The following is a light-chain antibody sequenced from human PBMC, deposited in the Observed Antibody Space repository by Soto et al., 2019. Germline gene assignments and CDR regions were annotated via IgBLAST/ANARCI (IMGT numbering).Light chain of an antibody. CDR2: EVN. CDR1: TSDIGAYKY. V-gene: IGLV2-14*01. CDR3: CSYRGGSAPYV. Sequence: QSALTQPASVSGSPGQSITISCTGTTSDIGAYKYVSWYQQHPGKAPKLMIYEVNNRPSGVSNRFSGSKSDNTASLTISGLQAEDEADYYCCSYRGGSAPYVFGTGTKVT. J-gene: IGLJ1*01.